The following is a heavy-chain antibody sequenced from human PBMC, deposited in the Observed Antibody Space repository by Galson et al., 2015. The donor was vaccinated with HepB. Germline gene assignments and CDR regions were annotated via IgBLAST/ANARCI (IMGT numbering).Heavy chain of an antibody. J-gene: IGHJ5*02. V-gene: IGHV1-24*01. Sequence: SVKVSCKVSGYTLTELPMHWVRQAPGKGLEWMGGFDPEEGETIYAQKFQGRVTMTEDTSTDTAYMELSSLRSEDTAVYYCGTTRITMVRGVIMNNWFDPWGQGTLVTVSS. CDR3: GTTRITMVRGVIMNNWFDP. CDR1: GYTLTELP. CDR2: FDPEEGET. D-gene: IGHD3-10*01.